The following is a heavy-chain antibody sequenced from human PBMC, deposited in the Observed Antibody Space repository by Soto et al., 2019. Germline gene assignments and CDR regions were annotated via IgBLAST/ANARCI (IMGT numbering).Heavy chain of an antibody. D-gene: IGHD2-2*01. J-gene: IGHJ6*02. Sequence: PWGALRLACAASGFTFDDYTMHWVRQAPGKGLEWVSLISWDGCSTYYADSVKGRFTISRDNSKNSLYLQMNSLRTEDTALYYCAKDMGCSSTSCYEYYYYYYGMDVWGQGTTVTVSS. CDR2: ISWDGCST. V-gene: IGHV3-43*01. CDR1: GFTFDDYT. CDR3: AKDMGCSSTSCYEYYYYYYGMDV.